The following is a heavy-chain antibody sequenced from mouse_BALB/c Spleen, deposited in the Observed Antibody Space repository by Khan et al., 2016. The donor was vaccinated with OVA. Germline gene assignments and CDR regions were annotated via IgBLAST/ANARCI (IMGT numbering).Heavy chain of an antibody. J-gene: IGHJ2*01. CDR2: INPHIGET. V-gene: IGHV1-20*02. CDR1: GYSFTGYF. D-gene: IGHD1-1*01. Sequence: VQLQQSGPELVRPGASVKISCKASGYSFTGYFMNWVMQSHGKSLEWIGRINPHIGETFYNQRFKDKATLTVDESSSKAHMELRSLASEDSAIYYCTRIYRSDFDYWGPGTTLTVAS. CDR3: TRIYRSDFDY.